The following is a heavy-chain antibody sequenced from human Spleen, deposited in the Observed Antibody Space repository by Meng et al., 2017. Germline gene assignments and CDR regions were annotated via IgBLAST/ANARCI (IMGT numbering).Heavy chain of an antibody. CDR2: ISNSGHII. Sequence: GGSLRLSCAASGFTFSDYYMNWIRQAPGKGLEWVAYISNSGHIIYYGDSVKGRFTISRDNAKNSVFLQMNNLRAEDTAVYYCARDGAGATPTLMAYWGQGTLVTVSS. CDR3: ARDGAGATPTLMAY. CDR1: GFTFSDYY. D-gene: IGHD1-26*01. V-gene: IGHV3-11*04. J-gene: IGHJ4*02.